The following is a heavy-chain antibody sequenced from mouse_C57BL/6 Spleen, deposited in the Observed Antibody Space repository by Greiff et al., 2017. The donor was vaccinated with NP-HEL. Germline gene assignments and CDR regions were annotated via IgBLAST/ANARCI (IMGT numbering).Heavy chain of an antibody. CDR3: ASLGVRGYFDV. Sequence: QVQLQQPGAELVKPGASVKLSCKASGYTFTSYWMHWVKQRPGQGLEWIGMIHPNSGSTNYNEKFKSKATLTVDKSSSTAYMQLSSLTSEDSAVYYCASLGVRGYFDVWGTGTTVTVSS. CDR2: IHPNSGST. V-gene: IGHV1-64*01. D-gene: IGHD3-2*02. CDR1: GYTFTSYW. J-gene: IGHJ1*03.